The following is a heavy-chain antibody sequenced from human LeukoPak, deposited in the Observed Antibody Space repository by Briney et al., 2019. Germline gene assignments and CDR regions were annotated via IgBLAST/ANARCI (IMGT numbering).Heavy chain of an antibody. CDR3: AREGASYYYDRSGYSPITH. CDR2: IYYSGST. J-gene: IGHJ4*02. Sequence: SETLSLTCTVSGDSISSGGYYWSWIRQHPGKGLEWIGYIYYSGSTYYNPSLKSRVTISVDTSKNQFSLKLSSVTAADTAVYYCAREGASYYYDRSGYSPITHWGQGTLVTVSS. V-gene: IGHV4-31*03. CDR1: GDSISSGGYY. D-gene: IGHD3-22*01.